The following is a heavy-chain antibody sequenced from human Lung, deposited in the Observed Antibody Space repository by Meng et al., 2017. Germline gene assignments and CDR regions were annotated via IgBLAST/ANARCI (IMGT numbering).Heavy chain of an antibody. CDR1: GCSVSRSNS. J-gene: IGHJ4*02. CDR2: IYHSGST. D-gene: IGHD6-19*01. CDR3: ARRGLWLDPHNFDY. Sequence: VHLPGLGAGLLQPLGTLSLTFAVFGCSVSRSNSWSWVRLPPVQGLEWIGEIYHSGSTKYNPYLKRRVTISLDKATNQFSLNLSSGTAADTVVYYFARRGLWLDPHNFDYWGQGTLVTVSS. V-gene: IGHV4-4*03.